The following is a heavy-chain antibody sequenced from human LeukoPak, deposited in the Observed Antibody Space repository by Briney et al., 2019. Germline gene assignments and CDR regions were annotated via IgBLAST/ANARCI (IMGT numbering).Heavy chain of an antibody. CDR1: GFTFSSYA. D-gene: IGHD6-19*01. Sequence: GGSLRLSCAASGFTFSSYAMSWVRQAPGKGLEWVSAISGSAGSTYYADSVKGRFTISRDNSKNTLYLQMNSLGAEDTAVYYCAKTVISAWYPFDSWGQGTLVTVPS. V-gene: IGHV3-23*01. J-gene: IGHJ4*02. CDR2: ISGSAGST. CDR3: AKTVISAWYPFDS.